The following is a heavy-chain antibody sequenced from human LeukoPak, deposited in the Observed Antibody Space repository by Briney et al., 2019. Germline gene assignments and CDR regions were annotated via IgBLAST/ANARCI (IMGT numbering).Heavy chain of an antibody. D-gene: IGHD2/OR15-2a*01. CDR2: IYSGGST. CDR3: ARESNYDY. V-gene: IGHV3-66*01. CDR1: GFSVSSTY. J-gene: IGHJ4*02. Sequence: GGSLRLSCAVPGFSVSSTYMSWVRQAPGKGLEWVSVIYSGGSTYYADTVKGRFTISRDNSKNTLYLQMNSLRAEDTAVYYCARESNYDYWGQGTLVTVSS.